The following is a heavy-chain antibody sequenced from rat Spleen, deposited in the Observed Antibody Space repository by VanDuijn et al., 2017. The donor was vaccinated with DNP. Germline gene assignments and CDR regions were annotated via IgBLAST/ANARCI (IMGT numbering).Heavy chain of an antibody. CDR1: GFTFSNYG. CDR2: ISYDGGST. Sequence: EVQLVESGGGLVQPGRSMKLSCAASGFTFSNYGMAWVRQAPKKGLEWVAYISYDGGSTYYRDSVKGRFTISRDNAKSTLYLQMDSLRSEDTATYYCTTQNWGIYWYFDFWGPGTMVTVSS. D-gene: IGHD5-1*01. CDR3: TTQNWGIYWYFDF. V-gene: IGHV5-20*01. J-gene: IGHJ1*01.